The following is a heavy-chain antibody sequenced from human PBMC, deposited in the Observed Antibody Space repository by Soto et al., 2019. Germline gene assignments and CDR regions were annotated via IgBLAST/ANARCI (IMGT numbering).Heavy chain of an antibody. V-gene: IGHV4-38-2*01. CDR3: ARGWYYFDF. CDR2: IYYGGTT. D-gene: IGHD2-15*01. Sequence: PSETLSLTCDVSVEPMTGGYYWGWIRQSPGKGLERIGSIYYGGTTYYNPSLRSRLAISIDTSKNQFSLRLSSVTAADTALYYCARGWYYFDFWGQGTLVTVSS. J-gene: IGHJ4*02. CDR1: VEPMTGGYY.